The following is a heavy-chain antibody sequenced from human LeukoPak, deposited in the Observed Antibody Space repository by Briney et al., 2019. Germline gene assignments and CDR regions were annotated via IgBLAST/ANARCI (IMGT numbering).Heavy chain of an antibody. CDR2: INSDGSST. D-gene: IGHD1-14*01. Sequence: GGSLRLSCAASGFTFSSYWMHWVRQALGKGLVWVSRINSDGSSTSYADSVKGRFTISRDNAKNTLYLQMNGLRAEDTAVYYCATGQGHGMDVWGQGTTVTVSS. J-gene: IGHJ6*02. CDR1: GFTFSSYW. CDR3: ATGQGHGMDV. V-gene: IGHV3-74*01.